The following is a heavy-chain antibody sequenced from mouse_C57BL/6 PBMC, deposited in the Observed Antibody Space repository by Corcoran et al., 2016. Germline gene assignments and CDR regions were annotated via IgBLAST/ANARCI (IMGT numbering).Heavy chain of an antibody. CDR2: INPKNGET. Sequence: EVQLKQSGPELVKTGATVKILCKASGYTFTNYYMDWVKQSHGKSLEWIGDINPKNGETIYNQKFKGKATLTVDKSSSTAYMDLRSLTSEDTAVYYCARRGPAGFAYWGQGTLVTVSA. CDR1: GYTFTNYY. J-gene: IGHJ3*01. V-gene: IGHV1-18*01. CDR3: ARRGPAGFAY.